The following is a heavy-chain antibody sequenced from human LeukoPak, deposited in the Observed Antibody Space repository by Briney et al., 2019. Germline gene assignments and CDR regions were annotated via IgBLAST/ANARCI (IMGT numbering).Heavy chain of an antibody. Sequence: GGSLRLSCSASGFTFSSNAMDWVRQGPGKGLGYVSAIISNVVSTYSADSVKARFTIYRNNSKNTLSLKMTSLRAEDTAVYYCVKKAVGGAKGWFDPWGQGTLVTVSS. CDR3: VKKAVGGAKGWFDP. D-gene: IGHD4-23*01. V-gene: IGHV3-64D*06. CDR1: GFTFSSNA. CDR2: IISNVVST. J-gene: IGHJ5*02.